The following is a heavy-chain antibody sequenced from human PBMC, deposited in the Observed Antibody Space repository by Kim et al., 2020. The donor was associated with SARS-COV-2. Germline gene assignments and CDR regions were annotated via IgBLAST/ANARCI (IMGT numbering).Heavy chain of an antibody. CDR2: SNT. D-gene: IGHD2-21*01. V-gene: IGHV3-74*01. J-gene: IGHJ3*02. Sequence: SNTFYADSVKGQFTISRDNAKNTLYLQMNNLRVEDTAVYFCARGAIGAFDIWGQGTLVTVSS. CDR3: ARGAIGAFDI.